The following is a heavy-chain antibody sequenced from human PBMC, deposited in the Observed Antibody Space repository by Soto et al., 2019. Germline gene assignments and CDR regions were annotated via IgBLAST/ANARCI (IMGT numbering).Heavy chain of an antibody. V-gene: IGHV4-59*01. CDR3: ARAEDCGGDCYSGWFDP. D-gene: IGHD2-21*02. CDR2: IYYSGST. J-gene: IGHJ5*02. CDR1: GGSISSYY. Sequence: SETLSLTCTVSGGSISSYYWSWIRQPPGKGLEWIGYIYYSGSTNYNPSLKSRVTISADTSKNQFSLKLSSVTAADTAVYYCARAEDCGGDCYSGWFDPWGQGTLVTVSS.